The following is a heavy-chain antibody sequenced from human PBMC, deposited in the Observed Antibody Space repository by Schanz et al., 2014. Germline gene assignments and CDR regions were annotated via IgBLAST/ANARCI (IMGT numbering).Heavy chain of an antibody. Sequence: VPLVESGGGLVQPGGSLRLSCAASGFPFSDYFMAWIRQPPGRGLEWVSYIGNGGVTIYYADSVKGRFTISRDNSKNSLYLQMNTLRAEDTAVYFCAKIERNEDWGQGTLVTVSS. CDR1: GFPFSDYF. CDR2: IGNGGVTI. V-gene: IGHV3-11*01. J-gene: IGHJ4*02. D-gene: IGHD1-1*01. CDR3: AKIERNED.